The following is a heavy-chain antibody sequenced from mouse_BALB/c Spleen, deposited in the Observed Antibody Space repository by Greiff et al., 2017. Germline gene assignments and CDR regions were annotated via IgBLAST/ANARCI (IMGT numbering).Heavy chain of an antibody. J-gene: IGHJ3*01. CDR3: AIHDYDVPWFAY. Sequence: EVKLMESGGGLVQPGESLKLSCESNEYEFPSHDMSWVRKTPEKRLELVAAISSDGGSTYYPDTMERRFIISRDNTKNTLYLQMSSLRSEDTALYYCAIHDYDVPWFAYWGQGTLVTVSA. CDR1: EYEFPSHD. V-gene: IGHV5-2*01. D-gene: IGHD2-4*01. CDR2: ISSDGGST.